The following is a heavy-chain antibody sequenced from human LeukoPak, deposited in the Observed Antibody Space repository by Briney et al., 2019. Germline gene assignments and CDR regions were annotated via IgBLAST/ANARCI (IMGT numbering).Heavy chain of an antibody. CDR3: ARASGRSTSSERTAFDI. J-gene: IGHJ3*02. CDR1: GLTFSSYS. Sequence: PGGSLRLSCAASGLTFSSYSMNWVRQAPGKGLEWVSSISSSSSYIYYADSVKGRFTISRDNAKNSLYLQMNSLRAEDTAVYYCARASGRSTSSERTAFDIWGQGTMVTVSS. D-gene: IGHD2-2*01. CDR2: ISSSSSYI. V-gene: IGHV3-21*01.